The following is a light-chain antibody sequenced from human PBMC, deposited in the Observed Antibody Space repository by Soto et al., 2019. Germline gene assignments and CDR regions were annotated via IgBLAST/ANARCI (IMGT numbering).Light chain of an antibody. V-gene: IGKV3-15*01. J-gene: IGKJ1*01. CDR3: QQYDNWPPRT. CDR1: QSVRSN. CDR2: GAS. Sequence: EVMMTQFPDTVSVTAGETVTLSCGASQSVRSNLAWYQQRPGQAPRLLIYGASTRAAGVPARFSGSGSGTEFTLTISSLQSEDFAVYYCQQYDNWPPRTFGQGTKVDIK.